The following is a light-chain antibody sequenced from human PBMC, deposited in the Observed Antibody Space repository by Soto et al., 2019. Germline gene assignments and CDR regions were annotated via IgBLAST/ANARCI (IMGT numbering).Light chain of an antibody. Sequence: IQMTQSPSSLSASVGDRVTITCRASQGIRNDLGWYQQKPGKAPKLLIYAASSLQSGVPSRFSGSGSGTEFTLTITSLQPDDLATYYCQQYNTFWTFGQGTKVDIK. CDR3: QQYNTFWT. CDR1: QGIRND. J-gene: IGKJ1*01. V-gene: IGKV1-17*01. CDR2: AAS.